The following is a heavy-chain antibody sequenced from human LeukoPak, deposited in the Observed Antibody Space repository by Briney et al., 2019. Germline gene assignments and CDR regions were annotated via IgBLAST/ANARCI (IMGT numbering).Heavy chain of an antibody. CDR3: AKALRGYSYAQGPFDY. J-gene: IGHJ4*02. CDR1: GFTFSSYG. CDR2: IWYDGSNK. V-gene: IGHV3-33*06. Sequence: GGSLRLSCAASGFTFSSYGMHWVRQAPGKGLEWVAVIWYDGSNKYYADSVKGRFTISRDNSKNTLYLQMNRLRAEDTAVYYCAKALRGYSYAQGPFDYWGQGTLVTVSS. D-gene: IGHD5-18*01.